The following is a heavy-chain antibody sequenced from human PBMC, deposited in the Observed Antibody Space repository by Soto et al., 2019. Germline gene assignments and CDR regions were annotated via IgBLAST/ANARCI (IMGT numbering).Heavy chain of an antibody. D-gene: IGHD3-10*01. CDR3: MVRGVIVNYYYGMDV. Sequence: SETLSLTCTVSGGSISSSSYYWGWIRQPPGKGLEWIGSIYYSGSTYYNPSLKSRVTISVDTSKNQFSLKLSSVTAADTAVYYCMVRGVIVNYYYGMDVWGQGTTVTVSS. CDR2: IYYSGST. V-gene: IGHV4-39*01. CDR1: GGSISSSSYY. J-gene: IGHJ6*02.